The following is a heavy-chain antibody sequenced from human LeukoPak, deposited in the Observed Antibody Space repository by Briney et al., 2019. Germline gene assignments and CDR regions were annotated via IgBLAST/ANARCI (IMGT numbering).Heavy chain of an antibody. Sequence: ASVKVSCKTSGYTFIGHYIHWVRQAPGQGLEWMGWINPKNGGANYAPRFRGRVTLTRDRSTSTVYMELTRLTSDDTAVYYCARASFWESPVNWFDPWGQGTLVTVSS. CDR3: ARASFWESPVNWFDP. V-gene: IGHV1-2*07. J-gene: IGHJ5*02. CDR1: GYTFIGHY. CDR2: INPKNGGA. D-gene: IGHD3-16*01.